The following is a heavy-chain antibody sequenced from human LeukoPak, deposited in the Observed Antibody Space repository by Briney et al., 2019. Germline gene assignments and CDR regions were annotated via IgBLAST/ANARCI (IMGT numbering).Heavy chain of an antibody. Sequence: GGSLRLSCAASGSTFSSYGMTWVRQAPGKGLEWVSYISSSSSTIYYADSVKGRFTISRDNAKNSLYLQLNSLRAEDTAVYYCARHFGYDDTSDYQGVPDHWGQGSLVTVSS. V-gene: IGHV3-48*01. D-gene: IGHD3-22*01. CDR2: ISSSSSTI. CDR3: ARHFGYDDTSDYQGVPDH. CDR1: GSTFSSYG. J-gene: IGHJ4*02.